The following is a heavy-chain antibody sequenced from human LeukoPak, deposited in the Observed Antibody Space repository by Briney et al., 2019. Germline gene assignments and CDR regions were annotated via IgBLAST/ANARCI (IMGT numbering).Heavy chain of an antibody. D-gene: IGHD1-1*01. CDR3: AKDTPTTGYHLDS. Sequence: GGSLRLSCAAAGFTFSKYGMSWVRQAPGKGLEWVSIISGNGASTFYAASVKGRFTISRDNSENTLYLQINSLRVEDTAVYYCAKDTPTTGYHLDSWGQGTLVTVSS. V-gene: IGHV3-23*01. CDR1: GFTFSKYG. CDR2: ISGNGAST. J-gene: IGHJ4*02.